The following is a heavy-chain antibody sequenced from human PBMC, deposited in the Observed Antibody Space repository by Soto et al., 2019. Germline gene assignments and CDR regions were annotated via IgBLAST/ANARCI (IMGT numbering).Heavy chain of an antibody. CDR3: ARHLVHTIGGYNWFDP. D-gene: IGHD1-1*01. V-gene: IGHV5-10-1*01. CDR1: GYSFTSYW. CDR2: IDPSDSYT. Sequence: GESLKISCKGSGYSFTSYWISWVRQMPGKGLEWMGRIDPSDSYTNYSPSFQGHVTISADKSISTAYLQWSSLKASDTAMYYCARHLVHTIGGYNWFDPWGQGTLVTVSS. J-gene: IGHJ5*02.